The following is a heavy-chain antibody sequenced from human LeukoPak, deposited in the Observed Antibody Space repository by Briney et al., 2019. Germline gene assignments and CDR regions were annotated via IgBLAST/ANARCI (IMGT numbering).Heavy chain of an antibody. V-gene: IGHV1-18*01. CDR3: ARLVGATQILYYYYYGMDV. CDR1: GYTFTSYG. CDR2: ISAYNGNT. J-gene: IGHJ6*02. D-gene: IGHD1-26*01. Sequence: ASVKVSCKASGYTFTSYGISWVRQAPGQGLEWMGWISAYNGNTNYAQKLQGRVTMTTDTSTSTAYMELRSLRSDDTAVYHCARLVGATQILYYYYYGMDVWGQGTTVTVSS.